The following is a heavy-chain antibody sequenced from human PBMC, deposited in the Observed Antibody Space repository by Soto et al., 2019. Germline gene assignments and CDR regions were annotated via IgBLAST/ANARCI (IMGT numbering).Heavy chain of an antibody. CDR2: INHDGSET. Sequence: GGSLRLSCAASGFIFPNYWMTGVRQAPGKGLEGVANINHDGSETYSLDVVKGRFAISRDNAKNSLFLQMNSLRDEDTVIYYCARSLLGPMAFDMWGHGTLVTVSS. D-gene: IGHD7-27*01. V-gene: IGHV3-7*03. CDR1: GFIFPNYW. J-gene: IGHJ3*02. CDR3: ARSLLGPMAFDM.